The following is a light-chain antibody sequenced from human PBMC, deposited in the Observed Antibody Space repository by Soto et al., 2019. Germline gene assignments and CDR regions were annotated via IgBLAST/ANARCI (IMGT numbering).Light chain of an antibody. CDR3: QQYDNGWT. CDR1: QSISSW. Sequence: DIQMTQSPSTLSASVGDRVTITGRASQSISSWLAWYQQRPGKAPKLLIYKASSLESGVPSRFSGSGSGTEFTLTISSLQPDDSATYYCQQYDNGWTFGQGTKVEI. V-gene: IGKV1-5*03. CDR2: KAS. J-gene: IGKJ1*01.